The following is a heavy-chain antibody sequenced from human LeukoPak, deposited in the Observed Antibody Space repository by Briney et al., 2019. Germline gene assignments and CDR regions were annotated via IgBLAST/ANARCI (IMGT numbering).Heavy chain of an antibody. V-gene: IGHV4-59*12. CDR3: ARDRGYGSGSFYYYYYMDV. CDR2: IYYSGST. D-gene: IGHD3-10*01. J-gene: IGHJ6*03. CDR1: GGSISSYY. Sequence: SETLSLTCTVSGGSISSYYWSWIRQPPGKGLEWIGYIYYSGSTNYNPSLKSRVTISVDTSKNQFSLKLSSVTAADTAVYYCARDRGYGSGSFYYYYYMDVWGKGTTVTISS.